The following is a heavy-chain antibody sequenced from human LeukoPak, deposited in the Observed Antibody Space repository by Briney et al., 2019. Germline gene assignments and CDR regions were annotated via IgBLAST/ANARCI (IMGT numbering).Heavy chain of an antibody. D-gene: IGHD2/OR15-2a*01. V-gene: IGHV4-34*01. CDR2: INHSGST. CDR3: ANSGLLRDPSNY. Sequence: NPSETLSLTCSVYGGSLSGYYWSWIRQPPGKGLEWIGEINHSGSTNYNPSLKSRVTISADTSKNQFSLKLDSVTAADTAVYYCANSGLLRDPSNYWGQGTLVTVSS. J-gene: IGHJ4*02. CDR1: GGSLSGYY.